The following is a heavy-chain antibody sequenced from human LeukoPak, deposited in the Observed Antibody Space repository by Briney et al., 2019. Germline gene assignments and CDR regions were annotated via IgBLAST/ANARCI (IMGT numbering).Heavy chain of an antibody. V-gene: IGHV1-18*01. D-gene: IGHD2-15*01. CDR2: ISAYNGNT. Sequence: ASVKVSCKASGYTFTSYGISWVRQAPGQGLEWMGWISAYNGNTNYAQKLQGRVTMTTDTSTSTAYMELRSLRSYDTAVYYCARDREGYCSGGSCYSNAFDIWGQGTMVTVSS. J-gene: IGHJ3*02. CDR1: GYTFTSYG. CDR3: ARDREGYCSGGSCYSNAFDI.